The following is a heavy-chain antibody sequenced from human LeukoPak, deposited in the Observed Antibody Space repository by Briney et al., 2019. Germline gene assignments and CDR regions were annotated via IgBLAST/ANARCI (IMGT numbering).Heavy chain of an antibody. D-gene: IGHD3-3*01. Sequence: PGGSLRLSCAASGFTFSSYWMTWVRQAPGKGREWVANVKQDGSKKNYVDSVKGRFTISRDNAKNSLYLQMNSLRAEDTAVYYCARDIRFLEWFPLSDVWGKGTTVTVSS. J-gene: IGHJ6*04. V-gene: IGHV3-7*01. CDR1: GFTFSSYW. CDR3: ARDIRFLEWFPLSDV. CDR2: VKQDGSKK.